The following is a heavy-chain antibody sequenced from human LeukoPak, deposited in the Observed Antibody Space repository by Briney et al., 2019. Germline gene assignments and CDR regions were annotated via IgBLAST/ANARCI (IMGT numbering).Heavy chain of an antibody. V-gene: IGHV3-23*01. CDR2: LSETGETT. J-gene: IGHJ4*02. CDR1: GFSFRDHA. Sequence: GGSLRLSCAASGFSFRDHATNCVRQAPGQGREWVSSLSETGETTDYADSVKGRYTISRANSNNILYLQMNSLRADGTAVYYCAKQWLVGIWGQGTLVTVSS. D-gene: IGHD6-19*01. CDR3: AKQWLVGI.